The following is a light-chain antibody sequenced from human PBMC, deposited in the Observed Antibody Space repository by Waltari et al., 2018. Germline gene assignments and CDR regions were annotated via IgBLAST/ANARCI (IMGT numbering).Light chain of an antibody. CDR3: QSFDSRLSDGVV. Sequence: QSVLTQPPSVSGTPGQRVTISCTGSSSKPGEGHHVPWYQKIPGTAPKLPIFGNNNRPSGVPDRFSGSKSGTSASLAITGLQAEDEGDYYCQSFDSRLSDGVVFGGGTKVTVL. CDR1: SSKPGEGHH. CDR2: GNN. V-gene: IGLV1-40*01. J-gene: IGLJ2*01.